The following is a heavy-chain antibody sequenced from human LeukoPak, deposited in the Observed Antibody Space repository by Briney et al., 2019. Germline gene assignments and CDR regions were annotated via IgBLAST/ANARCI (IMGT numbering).Heavy chain of an antibody. CDR1: GYSISSGYY. CDR2: IYHSGNT. V-gene: IGHV4-38-2*02. CDR3: ARDTAAAPGGLTRYYFDY. D-gene: IGHD6-13*01. J-gene: IGHJ4*02. Sequence: SETLSLTCTVSGYSISSGYYWGWIRQPPGKWLEWIGSIYHSGNTYYNPSLKSRVTMSVDTSKNQFSLKLSSVTAADTAVYYCARDTAAAPGGLTRYYFDYWGQGTLVTVSS.